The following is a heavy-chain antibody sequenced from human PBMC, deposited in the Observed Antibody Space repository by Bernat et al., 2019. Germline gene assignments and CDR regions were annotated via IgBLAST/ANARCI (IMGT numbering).Heavy chain of an antibody. V-gene: IGHV4-34*01. D-gene: IGHD4-17*01. CDR1: GGSFSGYY. CDR2: INHSGST. CDR3: ASSDMTTVTSGDY. J-gene: IGHJ4*02. Sequence: QVQLQQWGAGLLKPSETLSLTCAVYGGSFSGYYWSWIRQPPGKGLEWIGEINHSGSTNYNPSLKSRVTISVDTSKNQFSLKLSSVTIADTAVYYCASSDMTTVTSGDYWGQGTLVTVSS.